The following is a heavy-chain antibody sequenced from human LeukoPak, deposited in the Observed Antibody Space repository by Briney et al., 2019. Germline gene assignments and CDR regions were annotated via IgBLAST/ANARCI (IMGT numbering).Heavy chain of an antibody. CDR3: ASWGMATVVPTPFDD. CDR1: GGTFSSYA. J-gene: IGHJ4*02. V-gene: IGHV1-69*05. CDR2: IIPIFGTA. Sequence: SVKVSCKASGGTFSSYAISWVRQAPGQGLEWMGGIIPIFGTANYAQKFQGRVTITTDESTSTAYMELSSLRSEDTAVYYCASWGMATVVPTPFDDWGQRTLVTVSS. D-gene: IGHD4-23*01.